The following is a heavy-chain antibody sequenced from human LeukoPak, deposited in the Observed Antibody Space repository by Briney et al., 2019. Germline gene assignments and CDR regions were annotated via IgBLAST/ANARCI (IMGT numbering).Heavy chain of an antibody. CDR3: AGALRGDSDWHYYYYYMDV. CDR1: GGTFRSYV. V-gene: IGHV1-69*06. D-gene: IGHD3-10*01. CDR2: IIPVFGTA. J-gene: IGHJ6*03. Sequence: SVKVSCKASGGTFRSYVISWVRQAPGQGLEWMGGIIPVFGTANYAQKFQGRVTITADKSTSTAYMELSSLRSEDTAVYYCAGALRGDSDWHYYYYYMDVWGKGTTVTVSS.